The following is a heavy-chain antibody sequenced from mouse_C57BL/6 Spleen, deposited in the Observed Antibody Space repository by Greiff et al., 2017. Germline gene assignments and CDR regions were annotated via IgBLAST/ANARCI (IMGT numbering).Heavy chain of an antibody. V-gene: IGHV5-6*01. CDR3: ARHNYGSSSFAY. J-gene: IGHJ3*01. D-gene: IGHD1-1*01. CDR2: ISSGGSYT. CDR1: GFTFSSYG. Sequence: EVQGVESGGDLVKPGGSLKLSCAASGFTFSSYGMSWVRQTPDKRLEWVATISSGGSYTYYPDSVKGRFTISRDNAKNTLYLQMSSLKSEDTAMYYCARHNYGSSSFAYWAKGLWSLSLQ.